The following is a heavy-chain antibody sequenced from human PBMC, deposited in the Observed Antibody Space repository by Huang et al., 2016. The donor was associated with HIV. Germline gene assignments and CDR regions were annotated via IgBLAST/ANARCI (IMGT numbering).Heavy chain of an antibody. J-gene: IGHJ3*02. CDR1: GGSISSSSYY. CDR2: SYYSGRT. Sequence: QLQLQESGPGLVKPSETLSLTCSASGGSISSSSYYWGWIRQPPGKGLEWIGSSYYSGRTFYNPARKRRVTISVDTSKNQFSLRLSSVTAADPSVYYCARHMDCSSSSCLAGGHERGPFDMWGQGTMVTVSS. CDR3: ARHMDCSSSSCLAGGHERGPFDM. D-gene: IGHD2-2*01. V-gene: IGHV4-39*01.